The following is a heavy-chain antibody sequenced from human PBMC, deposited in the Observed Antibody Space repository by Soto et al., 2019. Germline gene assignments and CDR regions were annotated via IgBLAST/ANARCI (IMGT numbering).Heavy chain of an antibody. CDR1: GFTFSSYA. CDR2: IGESGTPT. V-gene: IGHV3-23*01. Sequence: EVQLLESGGGLVQPGGSLRLSCAASGFTFSSYAMKWVRQAPGKGLEWVSLIGESGTPTYYADSVKGRFTISRDNSGNTLFLEMYRLRAEDTAVYYCARYIPGVRYYGMEVWGQGTTVTGSP. J-gene: IGHJ6*01. CDR3: ARYIPGVRYYGMEV. D-gene: IGHD5-18*01.